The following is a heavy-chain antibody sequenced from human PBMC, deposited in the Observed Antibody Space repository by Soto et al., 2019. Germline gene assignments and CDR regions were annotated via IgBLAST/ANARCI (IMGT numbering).Heavy chain of an antibody. CDR3: ARFRSLSTPAKNWFDP. CDR1: GYSFTSYW. CDR2: IYPGDSDT. V-gene: IGHV5-51*01. J-gene: IGHJ5*02. Sequence: GESLKISCKGSGYSFTSYWIGWVRQMPGKGLEWMGIIYPGDSDTRYSPSFQGQVTISADKSFSTAYLQWSSLKASDTAMYYCARFRSLSTPAKNWFDPWGQGTLVTVSS. D-gene: IGHD2-15*01.